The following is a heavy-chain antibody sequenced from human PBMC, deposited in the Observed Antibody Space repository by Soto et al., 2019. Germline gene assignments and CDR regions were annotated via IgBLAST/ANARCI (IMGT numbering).Heavy chain of an antibody. CDR2: ISAYNGNT. J-gene: IGHJ4*02. V-gene: IGHV1-18*01. D-gene: IGHD4-4*01. CDR1: GYTFTSYG. CDR3: ATTTVTTVPSAY. Sequence: GASVKVSCKASGYTFTSYGISWVRQAPGQGLEWMGWISAYNGNTNYAQKLQGRVTMTTDTSTSTAYMELRSLRSDYTAVYYCATTTVTTVPSAYWGQGTLVTVSS.